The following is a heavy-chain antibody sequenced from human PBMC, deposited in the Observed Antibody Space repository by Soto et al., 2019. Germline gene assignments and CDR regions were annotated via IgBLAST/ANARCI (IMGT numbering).Heavy chain of an antibody. D-gene: IGHD3-10*01. J-gene: IGHJ6*02. CDR2: IYYSGST. V-gene: IGHV4-59*01. CDR1: GGSISSYY. CDR3: AREGMVRGVSDYYYGMDV. Sequence: SETLSLTCTVSGGSISSYYWSWIRQPPGKGVEWIGYIYYSGSTNYNPSLKSRVTISVDTSKNQFSLKLSSVTAADTAVYYCAREGMVRGVSDYYYGMDVWGQGTTVTVSS.